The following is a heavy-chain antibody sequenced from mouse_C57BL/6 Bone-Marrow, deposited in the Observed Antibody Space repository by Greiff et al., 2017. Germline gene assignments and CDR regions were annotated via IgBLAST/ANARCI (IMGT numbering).Heavy chain of an antibody. V-gene: IGHV1-42*01. Sequence: EVQLQQSGPELVKHGASVKISCKASGYSFTGYYMNWVKQSPEKSLEWIGELNPSTCGTTYNQKFKAKATLTVDKSSSTAYMQLKSLTSEDSAVYYCARDYGSSYWGQSTTLTVSS. D-gene: IGHD1-1*01. CDR1: GYSFTGYY. CDR2: LNPSTCGT. CDR3: ARDYGSSY. J-gene: IGHJ2*01.